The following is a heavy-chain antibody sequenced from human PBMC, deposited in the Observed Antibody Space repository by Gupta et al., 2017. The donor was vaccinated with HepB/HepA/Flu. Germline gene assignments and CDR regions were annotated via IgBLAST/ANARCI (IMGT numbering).Heavy chain of an antibody. CDR2: ISRTSTTI. CDR3: ALWCGSVDFNGPFDY. D-gene: IGHD3-3*01. J-gene: IGHJ4*02. Sequence: EVQLVEAGGGLVQPGGSLKLSWAAAGFNFSSYTMNWVRQAPGKRLECVSYISRTSTTIYYAESGKGRFPISRDNAKNVLYLQLSDLSEDDNAVYYCALWCGSVDFNGPFDYWGQGALVTVSS. CDR1: GFNFSSYT. V-gene: IGHV3-48*02.